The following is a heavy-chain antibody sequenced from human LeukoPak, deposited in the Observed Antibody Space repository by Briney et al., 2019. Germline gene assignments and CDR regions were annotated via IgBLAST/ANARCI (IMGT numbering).Heavy chain of an antibody. Sequence: GASLRLSCAASGFSFSSYALTWVRQGPRKGLEWVSTISGSGGSTYYADSVKGRFTISRDNSKNTLYLQMNSLRAEDTAVYHCAKAPLYDFWSGCYFDYWGQGILVTVSS. J-gene: IGHJ4*02. D-gene: IGHD3-3*01. V-gene: IGHV3-23*01. CDR2: ISGSGGST. CDR1: GFSFSSYA. CDR3: AKAPLYDFWSGCYFDY.